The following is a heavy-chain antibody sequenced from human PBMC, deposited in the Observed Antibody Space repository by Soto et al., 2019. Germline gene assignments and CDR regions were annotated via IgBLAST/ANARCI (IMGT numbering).Heavy chain of an antibody. CDR2: IGTGGDT. Sequence: EVQLVESGGDLVQPGGSLRLSCAASGFTFSSYDFHWVRQATGKGLEWVSAIGTGGDTYYAGSVKGRFTVSRENAKNSLYLQMTSLRAGDTAVYYCTRGAAGFDYWGQGTLVTVSS. V-gene: IGHV3-13*01. J-gene: IGHJ4*02. D-gene: IGHD6-13*01. CDR1: GFTFSSYD. CDR3: TRGAAGFDY.